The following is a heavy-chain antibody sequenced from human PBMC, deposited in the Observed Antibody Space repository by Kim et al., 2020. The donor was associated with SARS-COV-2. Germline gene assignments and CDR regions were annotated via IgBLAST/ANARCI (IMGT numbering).Heavy chain of an antibody. CDR3: ARADRRMTTGTSCGY. V-gene: IGHV1-2*02. Sequence: ASVKVSCKASGYTFTGYYMHWVRQAPGQGLEWMGWINPNSGGTNYAQKFQGRVTMTRDTSISTAYMELRRLRSDDTAVYYCARADRRMTTGTSCGYWGQGTLVTVSS. J-gene: IGHJ4*02. CDR2: INPNSGGT. D-gene: IGHD4-17*01. CDR1: GYTFTGYY.